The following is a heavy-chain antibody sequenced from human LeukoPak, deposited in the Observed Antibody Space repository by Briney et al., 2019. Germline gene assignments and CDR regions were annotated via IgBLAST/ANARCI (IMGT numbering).Heavy chain of an antibody. CDR3: ARVRGYSYDSSDFDY. CDR2: IYYSGST. J-gene: IGHJ4*02. CDR1: GGSISSSSYY. Sequence: PSETLSLTCTVSGGSISSSSYYWGWIRRPPGKGLEWIGSIYYSGSTFYSPSLKSRVTISVDTSKNQFSLRLSSVTAADTAVYYCARVRGYSYDSSDFDYWGQGTLVTVSS. D-gene: IGHD5-18*01. V-gene: IGHV4-39*01.